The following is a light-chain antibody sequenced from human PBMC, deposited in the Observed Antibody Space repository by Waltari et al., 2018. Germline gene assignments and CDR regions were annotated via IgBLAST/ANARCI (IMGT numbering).Light chain of an antibody. CDR2: VDSNGGH. Sequence: QLVLTQSPSPSASLGASVTLTCTLRSGPTTYAIACPHQQPGKGPRYLMKVDSNGGHFKGDGIPDRFSGSSSGTERYLTISSLQSDDEADYYCQTWVTGIRVVFGGGTKLTVL. V-gene: IGLV4-69*02. CDR1: SGPTTYA. J-gene: IGLJ2*01. CDR3: QTWVTGIRVV.